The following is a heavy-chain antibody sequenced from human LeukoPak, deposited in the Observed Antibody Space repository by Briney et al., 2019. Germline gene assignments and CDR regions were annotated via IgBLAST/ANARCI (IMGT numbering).Heavy chain of an antibody. V-gene: IGHV3-7*01. CDR3: ARDSGRVRGATSPGC. CDR2: INQDGSEK. J-gene: IGHJ4*02. CDR1: GFTFSSYW. D-gene: IGHD3-10*01. Sequence: GGSLRLSCVVSGFTFSSYWLSWVRQAPGKGLEWVANINQDGSEKYYADSVKGRLTISRDNPKNLLPQQVNRQRAEDTAVYYCARDSGRVRGATSPGCRVQGTLVTDSS.